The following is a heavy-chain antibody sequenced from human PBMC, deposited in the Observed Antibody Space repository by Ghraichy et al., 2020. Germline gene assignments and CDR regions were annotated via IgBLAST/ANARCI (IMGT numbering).Heavy chain of an antibody. J-gene: IGHJ6*02. CDR1: GFTFSGYS. CDR3: ARGSKVVRFFYYDGMDV. V-gene: IGHV3-48*02. Sequence: GGSLRLSCVGSGFTFSGYSMNWVRQSPGKGLEWVSYITSSIRTISYADSVKGRFTISRDNAQDSLYLQMNSLRDEDTAVYYCARGSKVVRFFYYDGMDVWGQGTSVTVSS. D-gene: IGHD4-23*01. CDR2: ITSSIRTI.